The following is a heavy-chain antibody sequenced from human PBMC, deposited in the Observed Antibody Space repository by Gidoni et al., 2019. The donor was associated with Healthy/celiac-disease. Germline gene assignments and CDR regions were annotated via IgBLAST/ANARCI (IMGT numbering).Heavy chain of an antibody. J-gene: IGHJ6*02. Sequence: EVQLVESGGGLVKPGGSLRLSCAASGFTFSSYSMNWVRQAPGKGLEWVSSISSSSSYIYYADSVKGRFTISRDNAKNSLYLQMNSLRAEDTAVYYCARDDTMVQGVKSYYYGMDVWGQGTTVTVSS. CDR1: GFTFSSYS. V-gene: IGHV3-21*01. CDR3: ARDDTMVQGVKSYYYGMDV. CDR2: ISSSSSYI. D-gene: IGHD3-10*01.